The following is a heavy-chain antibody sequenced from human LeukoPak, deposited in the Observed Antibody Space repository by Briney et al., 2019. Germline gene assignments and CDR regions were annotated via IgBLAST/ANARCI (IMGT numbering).Heavy chain of an antibody. J-gene: IGHJ4*02. D-gene: IGHD3-22*01. Sequence: ASVKVSCKASGYTFTGYYMHWVRQAPGQGREWMGWINPNSGGTNYAQKFQGRVTMTRDTSISTAYMELSRLRSDDTAVYYCARDPYHDSSGVDYWGQGTLVTVSS. V-gene: IGHV1-2*02. CDR3: ARDPYHDSSGVDY. CDR2: INPNSGGT. CDR1: GYTFTGYY.